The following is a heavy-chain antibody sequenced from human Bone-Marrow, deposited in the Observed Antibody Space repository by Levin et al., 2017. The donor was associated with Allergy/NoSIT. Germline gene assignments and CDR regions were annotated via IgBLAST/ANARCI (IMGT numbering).Heavy chain of an antibody. CDR1: GGSINNYY. J-gene: IGHJ6*02. CDR2: IYYSGST. V-gene: IGHV4-59*01. Sequence: SETLSLTCTVSGGSINNYYWSWIRQPPGKGLELIGYIYYSGSTNYNLSLKSRVTISVDTSKNQFSLKLSSVTAADTAVYYCARRVSSPNLNSFYYFGMDVWGQGTTVTVSS. D-gene: IGHD3-10*01. CDR3: ARRVSSPNLNSFYYFGMDV.